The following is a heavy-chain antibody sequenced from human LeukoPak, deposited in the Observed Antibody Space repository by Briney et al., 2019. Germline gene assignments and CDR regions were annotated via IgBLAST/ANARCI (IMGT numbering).Heavy chain of an antibody. J-gene: IGHJ4*02. CDR3: ATRGIAVAGYFDY. CDR2: ISGSGGST. Sequence: GVSLRLSCAASGFTFSSYAMSWVRQAPGKGLEWVSAISGSGGSTYYADSVKGRFTISRDNSKNTLYLQMNSLRAEDTAVYYCATRGIAVAGYFDYWGQGTLVTVSS. CDR1: GFTFSSYA. D-gene: IGHD6-19*01. V-gene: IGHV3-23*01.